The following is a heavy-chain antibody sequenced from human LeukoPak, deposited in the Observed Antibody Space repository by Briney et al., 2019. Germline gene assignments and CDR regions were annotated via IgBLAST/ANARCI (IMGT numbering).Heavy chain of an antibody. CDR2: ISSSSSYI. D-gene: IGHD3-3*01. CDR1: GFTFSSYS. Sequence: PGGSLRLSCAAPGFTFSSYSMNWVRQAPGKGLEWVSSISSSSSYIYYADSVKGRFTISRDNAKNSLYLQMNSLRAEDTAVYYCARSTIFGVVIIDYWGQGTLVTVSS. J-gene: IGHJ4*02. CDR3: ARSTIFGVVIIDY. V-gene: IGHV3-21*01.